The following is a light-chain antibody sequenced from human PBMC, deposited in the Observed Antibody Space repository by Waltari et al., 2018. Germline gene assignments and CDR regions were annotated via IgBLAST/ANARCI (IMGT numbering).Light chain of an antibody. CDR2: AAS. Sequence: DIQMTQSPSSLSASVGDRVTITCRASQSLNTALSWYLQKPGKAPKLLIYAASLLQDGVPSRFRGSGSGTDFTLTISNLQPEDFATYFCHQSYKAPQTFGGGTRLEIK. V-gene: IGKV1-39*01. J-gene: IGKJ4*01. CDR1: QSLNTA. CDR3: HQSYKAPQT.